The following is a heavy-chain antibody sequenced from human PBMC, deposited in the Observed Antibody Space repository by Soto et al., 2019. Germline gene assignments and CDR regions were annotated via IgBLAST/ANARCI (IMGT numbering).Heavy chain of an antibody. V-gene: IGHV4-34*01. CDR1: GGSFSGYY. CDR2: INHSGST. J-gene: IGHJ4*02. Sequence: QVQLQQWGAGLLKPSETLSLTCAVYGGSFSGYYWSWIRQPPGKGLEWIGEINHSGSTNYNPSLKSRVTISGDTSNNQFSLKLSSVTAADTAVYYCARGKRGHIVVVTADSKKIFDYWGQGTLVTVSS. CDR3: ARGKRGHIVVVTADSKKIFDY. D-gene: IGHD2-21*02.